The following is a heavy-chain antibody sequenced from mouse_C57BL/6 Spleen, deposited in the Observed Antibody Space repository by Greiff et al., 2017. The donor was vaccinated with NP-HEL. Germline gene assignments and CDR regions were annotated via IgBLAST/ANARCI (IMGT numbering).Heavy chain of an antibody. V-gene: IGHV5-17*01. CDR3: ARRTCYDGYHGAMDY. CDR1: GFTFSDYG. D-gene: IGHD2-3*01. Sequence: DVHLVESGGGLVKPGGSLKLSCAASGFTFSDYGMHWVRQAPEKGLEWVAYISSGSSTIYYADTVKGRFTISRDNAKNTLFLQMTSLRSEDTAMYYCARRTCYDGYHGAMDYWGQGTSVTVSS. J-gene: IGHJ4*01. CDR2: ISSGSSTI.